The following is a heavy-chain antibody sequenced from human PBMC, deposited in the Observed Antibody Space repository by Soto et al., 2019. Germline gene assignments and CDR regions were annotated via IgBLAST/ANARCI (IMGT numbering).Heavy chain of an antibody. J-gene: IGHJ5*02. Sequence: QVQLQESGPGLVKPSETLSLTCTVSGGSISSYYWGWIRQPAGKGLEWIGRIYTSGSTNYNPSLKSRVTMSVDTSKNQFSLKLSSVTAADTAVYYCARDGYSSSWYYSWFDPWGQGTLVTVSS. CDR3: ARDGYSSSWYYSWFDP. D-gene: IGHD6-13*01. V-gene: IGHV4-4*07. CDR1: GGSISSYY. CDR2: IYTSGST.